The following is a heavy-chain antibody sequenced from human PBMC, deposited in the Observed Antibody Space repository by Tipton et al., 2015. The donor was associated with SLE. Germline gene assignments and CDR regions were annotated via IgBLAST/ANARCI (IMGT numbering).Heavy chain of an antibody. J-gene: IGHJ3*02. V-gene: IGHV3-13*04. D-gene: IGHD1-14*01. CDR2: IGTAGDT. CDR3: AREGDRSGFDI. CDR1: GFTFSSYD. Sequence: SLRLSCAASGFTFSSYDMHWVRQATGKGLEWVSAIGTAGDTYYPGSVKGRFTISRENAKNSLYLQMNSLRAGDTAVYYCAREGDRSGFDIWGQGTMVTVSS.